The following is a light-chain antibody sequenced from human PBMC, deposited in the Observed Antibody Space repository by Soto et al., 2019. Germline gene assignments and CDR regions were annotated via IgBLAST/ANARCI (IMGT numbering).Light chain of an antibody. Sequence: EIVLTQSPGTLSLSPGERATLSCRASQSVSSSHLAWYQQKRGQPPRLLIYGASSRATGIPDRFSGSASGTDFTLTISRLEPEDFAVYYCQQYDNLPLYTFGQGTKLEIK. V-gene: IGKV3-20*01. J-gene: IGKJ2*01. CDR3: QQYDNLPLYT. CDR2: GAS. CDR1: QSVSSSH.